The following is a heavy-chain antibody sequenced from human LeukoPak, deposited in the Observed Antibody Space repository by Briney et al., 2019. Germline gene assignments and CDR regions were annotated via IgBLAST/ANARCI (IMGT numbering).Heavy chain of an antibody. V-gene: IGHV1-8*01. Sequence: ASVKVSCKASGYTFTSYDINWVRQATGQGLEWMGWMNPNSGSTGYAQKFQGRVTMTRNTSISTAYMELSSLRSEDTAVYYCARLGVSRSPYSSSWYDWFDPWGQGTLVTVSS. CDR2: MNPNSGST. D-gene: IGHD6-13*01. CDR3: ARLGVSRSPYSSSWYDWFDP. CDR1: GYTFTSYD. J-gene: IGHJ5*02.